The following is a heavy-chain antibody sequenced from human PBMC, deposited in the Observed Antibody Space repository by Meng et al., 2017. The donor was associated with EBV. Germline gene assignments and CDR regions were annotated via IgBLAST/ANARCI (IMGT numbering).Heavy chain of an antibody. CDR2: IYDGGTT. D-gene: IGHD2-2*01. CDR3: AKSSSSTPGVVDS. CDR1: GASVSGGTFH. Sequence: QGQLQESGRGLVKPSETLSHTCSVSGASVSGGTFHWGWIRQPPGKELQWIGYIYDGGTTIYNPSLKSRVTIFLDTSRNQFSLGLRSVTTADTAVYYCAKSSSSTPGVVDSWGQGTLVTVSS. J-gene: IGHJ4*02. V-gene: IGHV4-61*01.